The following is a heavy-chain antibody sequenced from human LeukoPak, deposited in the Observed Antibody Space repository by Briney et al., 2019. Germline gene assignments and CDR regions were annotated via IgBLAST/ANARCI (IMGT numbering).Heavy chain of an antibody. J-gene: IGHJ4*02. D-gene: IGHD6-13*01. CDR3: AKDPEYSSSWAYYFDY. V-gene: IGHV3-30-3*01. CDR2: ISYDGSNK. Sequence: GGSQRLSCAASGFTFSSYAMHWVRQAPGKGLEWVAVISYDGSNKYYADSVKGRFTISRDNSKNTLYLQMNSLRAEDTAVYYCAKDPEYSSSWAYYFDYWGQGTLVTVSS. CDR1: GFTFSSYA.